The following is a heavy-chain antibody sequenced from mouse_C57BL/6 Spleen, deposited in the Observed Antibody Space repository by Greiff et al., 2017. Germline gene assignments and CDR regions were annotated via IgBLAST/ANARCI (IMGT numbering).Heavy chain of an antibody. CDR2: IDPENGDT. CDR3: TTDYYGSSTCAY. CDR1: GFNIKADY. V-gene: IGHV14-4*01. Sequence: EVQLQQSGAELVRPGASVKLSCTASGFNIKADYMHWVKQRPEQGLEWIGWIDPENGDTEYASKFQGKATITADTSSNTAYLQLSSLTSEDTAVYYCTTDYYGSSTCAYWGQGTLVTVSA. D-gene: IGHD1-1*01. J-gene: IGHJ3*01.